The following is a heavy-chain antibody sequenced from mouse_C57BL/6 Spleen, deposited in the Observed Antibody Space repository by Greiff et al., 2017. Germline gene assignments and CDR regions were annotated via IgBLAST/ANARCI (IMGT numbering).Heavy chain of an antibody. CDR2: IDPNYGTT. CDR3: ASSADYAFAD. V-gene: IGHV1-39*01. CDR1: GYSFTDYK. Sequence: VQLQQSGPELVKPGASVTISCKASGYSFTDYKMNWVKQSNGKSLEWIGVIDPNYGTTSYNQKFKGKATLTADQSSSTAYMQLNSLTSEDSAVYYCASSADYAFADWGKGTLVTVSA. J-gene: IGHJ3*01. D-gene: IGHD1-1*01.